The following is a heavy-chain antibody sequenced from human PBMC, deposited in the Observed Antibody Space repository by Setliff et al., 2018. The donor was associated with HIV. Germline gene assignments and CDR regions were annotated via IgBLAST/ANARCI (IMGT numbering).Heavy chain of an antibody. J-gene: IGHJ5*02. V-gene: IGHV4-61*09. CDR3: ARPRRVRSRAWYWFDI. CDR1: GGSISSNNYY. Sequence: ASETLSLTCTVSGGSISSNNYYLGWIRQPAGKGLEWIGQTYSSGSTKCNPSLKSRVTISVDTSKNQFSLTLSSVTAADTAVYYCARPRRVRSRAWYWFDIWGQGTLVTVSS. D-gene: IGHD6-19*01. CDR2: TYSSGST.